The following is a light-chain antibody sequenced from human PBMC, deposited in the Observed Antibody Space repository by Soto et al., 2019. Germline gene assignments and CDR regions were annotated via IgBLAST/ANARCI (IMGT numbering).Light chain of an antibody. CDR2: DVS. Sequence: QSVLTQPASVSGSRGQSITISCTGTSSDVGGFNYVSWYQQHPGKAPKVMIYDVSKRPSGISNRFSGSKSGNTASLTISGLQVEDEADYYCSSYTSGSTRVVFGGGTKVTVL. V-gene: IGLV2-14*03. CDR1: SSDVGGFNY. CDR3: SSYTSGSTRVV. J-gene: IGLJ2*01.